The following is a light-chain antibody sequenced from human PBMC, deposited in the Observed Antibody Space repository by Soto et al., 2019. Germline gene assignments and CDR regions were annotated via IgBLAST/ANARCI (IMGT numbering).Light chain of an antibody. J-gene: IGKJ1*01. CDR1: QTIIRY. CDR2: TAS. Sequence: DIHMTQSPSSLSASLGDRVTITCRASQTIIRYLNWYQQESGKAPKLLISTASSLRSGVPSRFNGSRSGTDFTLTISSLQPEDFATYYCQQSYSTPWTFGQGTKVDIK. CDR3: QQSYSTPWT. V-gene: IGKV1-39*01.